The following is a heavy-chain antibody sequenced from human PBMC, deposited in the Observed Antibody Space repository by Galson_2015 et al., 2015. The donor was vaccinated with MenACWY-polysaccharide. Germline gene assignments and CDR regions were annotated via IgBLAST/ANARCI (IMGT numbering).Heavy chain of an antibody. J-gene: IGHJ4*02. CDR3: TRGCQYSANYGGD. CDR1: GFTFSSSW. CDR2: ILSDGSRT. V-gene: IGHV3-74*01. Sequence: SLRLSCAASGFTFSSSWMHWVRQAPGKGLVWVSRILSDGSRTSYADSVRGRFTISRDNAKNMLHLQMNGLRGEDTAVYYCTRGCQYSANYGGDWGQGTLVTVSS. D-gene: IGHD6-6*01.